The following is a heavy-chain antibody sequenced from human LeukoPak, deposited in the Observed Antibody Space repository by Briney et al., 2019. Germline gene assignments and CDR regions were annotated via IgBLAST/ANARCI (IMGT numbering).Heavy chain of an antibody. V-gene: IGHV3-30*02. CDR2: IRCDGNIY. J-gene: IGHJ6*03. CDR3: SRARADYGDYLHDYYYYMDV. CDR1: GFTFSSFG. Sequence: PGGSLRLSCAASGFTFSSFGMHWVRQIPGKGLEWVAFIRCDGNIYYHGDSVKGRFTISRDNSKNTLYLQMNSLRSEDTAVYYCSRARADYGDYLHDYYYYMDVWGKGTTVTLSS. D-gene: IGHD4-17*01.